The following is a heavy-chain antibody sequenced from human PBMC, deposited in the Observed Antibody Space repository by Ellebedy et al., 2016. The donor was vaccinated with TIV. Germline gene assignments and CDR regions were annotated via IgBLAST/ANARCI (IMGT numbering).Heavy chain of an antibody. J-gene: IGHJ3*02. CDR2: IDSDGSGT. V-gene: IGHV3-74*01. CDR3: ARDVPARGYAYDM. Sequence: PGGSLRLSCAASEFLFSTYWMHWVRQVPGKGLVWVSRIDSDGSGTSYADSVKGRFTISRDNAKNILYLQMSSLRADDTAVYYCARDVPARGYAYDMWGQGTMVTVSS. D-gene: IGHD5-18*01. CDR1: EFLFSTYW.